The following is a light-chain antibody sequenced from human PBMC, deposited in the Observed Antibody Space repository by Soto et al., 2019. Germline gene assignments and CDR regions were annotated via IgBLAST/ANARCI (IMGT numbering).Light chain of an antibody. CDR1: QSISRW. J-gene: IGKJ4*01. CDR3: LQYDNYPLT. CDR2: DAS. V-gene: IGKV1-5*01. Sequence: GDRVTITCRASQSISRWLAWHQQKPGKAPKLLIYDASSLQSGVPSTFSGSGSGTEFSLTVSSLQPDDFATYYCLQYDNYPLTFGGGTKVDIK.